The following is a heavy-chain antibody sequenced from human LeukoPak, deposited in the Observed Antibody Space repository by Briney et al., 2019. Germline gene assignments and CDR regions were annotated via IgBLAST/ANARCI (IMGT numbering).Heavy chain of an antibody. CDR2: INPNSGGT. D-gene: IGHD6-19*01. CDR3: ARGRRYSSGWYGNY. V-gene: IGHV1-2*02. Sequence: ASVKVSCKASGGTFSSYAISWVRQAPGQGLEWMGWINPNSGGTNYAQKFQGRVTMTRDTSISTAYMELSRLRSGDTAVYYCARGRRYSSGWYGNYWGQGTLVTVSS. J-gene: IGHJ4*02. CDR1: GGTFSSYA.